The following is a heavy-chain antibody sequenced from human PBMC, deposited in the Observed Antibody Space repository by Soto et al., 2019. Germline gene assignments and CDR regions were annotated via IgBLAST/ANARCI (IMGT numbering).Heavy chain of an antibody. CDR3: AKDKGRAYCGGNCYFFDY. J-gene: IGHJ4*02. CDR2: ISGGGDST. V-gene: IGHV3-23*01. Sequence: GGSLRLSCAPSGFTFSTYAVTWVRQALGRGLEWVSAISGGGDSTYYTDSVKGRFTISIDFSNNTQCLQMNSLRAEDTAVYYCAKDKGRAYCGGNCYFFDYWGQGALVTVSS. D-gene: IGHD2-21*02. CDR1: GFTFSTYA.